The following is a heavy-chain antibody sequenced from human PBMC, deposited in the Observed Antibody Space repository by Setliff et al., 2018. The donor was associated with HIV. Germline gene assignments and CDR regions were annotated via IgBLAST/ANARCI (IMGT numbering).Heavy chain of an antibody. Sequence: PSETLSLTCTVSGASISSNTYYWGWIRQPPGKGLEWIGSVYYNGITYYNPSLKSRVTISVDMSKNQFSLKMNFMTAADTAVYYCTTLQSSGWPHETEYWGQGTLVTVSS. V-gene: IGHV4-39*01. D-gene: IGHD6-19*01. CDR3: TTLQSSGWPHETEY. CDR2: VYYNGIT. J-gene: IGHJ4*02. CDR1: GASISSNTYY.